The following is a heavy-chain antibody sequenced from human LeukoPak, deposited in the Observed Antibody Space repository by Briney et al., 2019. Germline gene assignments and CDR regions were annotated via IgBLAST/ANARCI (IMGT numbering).Heavy chain of an antibody. V-gene: IGHV1-18*01. D-gene: IGHD4-17*01. CDR2: ISAYNGNT. CDR1: GYTFTSYG. Sequence: RASVKVSCKASGYTFTSYGISLVRQAPGKGGEWMGWISAYNGNTNYAQKLQGRVTMTTDTSTSTASMELRSLRSDDTAVYYCARVRRIIMTTVTQDWFDRWGQGTLVTVSS. CDR3: ARVRRIIMTTVTQDWFDR. J-gene: IGHJ5*02.